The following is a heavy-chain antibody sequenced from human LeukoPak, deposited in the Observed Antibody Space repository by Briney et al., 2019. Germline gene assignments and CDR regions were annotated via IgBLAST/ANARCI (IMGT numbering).Heavy chain of an antibody. J-gene: IGHJ4*02. CDR2: INNDGRST. V-gene: IGHV3-74*01. CDR3: ARDNEYCTGGTCRLDY. D-gene: IGHD2-15*01. Sequence: GGSLRLSCASSGFTFSFYWMHWVRQAPGKGLVWVSRINNDGRSTSYAGSVKGRFTISRDNAKKTLYLHMNSLRAEDTAVYYCARDNEYCTGGTCRLDYWGQGALVTVSS. CDR1: GFTFSFYW.